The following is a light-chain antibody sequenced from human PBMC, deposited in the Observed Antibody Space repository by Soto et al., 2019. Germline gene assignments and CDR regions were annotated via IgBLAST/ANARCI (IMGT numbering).Light chain of an antibody. CDR1: QGISSY. J-gene: IGKJ5*01. CDR2: AAS. CDR3: QQLNSYTIT. V-gene: IGKV1-9*01. Sequence: IKFTQSPSSLSASVGDRVTITCRASQGISSYLAWYQQKPGKAPKLLIYAASTLPSGVPSRFSGSGSGTDFTLTISSLQPEDFETYYCQQLNSYTITFGQGTRLEIK.